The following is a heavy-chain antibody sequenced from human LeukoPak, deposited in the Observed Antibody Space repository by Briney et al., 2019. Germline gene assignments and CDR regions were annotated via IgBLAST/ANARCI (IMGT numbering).Heavy chain of an antibody. CDR1: GYTFTSYD. V-gene: IGHV1-8*01. CDR2: MNPNSGNT. Sequence: ASVKVSCKASGYTFTSYDINWVRQATGQGLEWMGWMNPNSGNTGYAQKFLGRVTMTRNTSISTAYMELSSLRSEDTAVYYCASCLSSSWYNPYYYYGMDVWGQGTTVTVSS. D-gene: IGHD6-13*01. J-gene: IGHJ6*02. CDR3: ASCLSSSWYNPYYYYGMDV.